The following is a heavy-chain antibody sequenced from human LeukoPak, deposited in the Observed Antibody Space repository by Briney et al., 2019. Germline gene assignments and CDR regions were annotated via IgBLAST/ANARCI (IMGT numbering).Heavy chain of an antibody. Sequence: GASVKVSCKASGYTFTGYYMHWVRQAPGQGLEWMGWINPNSGGTNYAQKFQGRVTMTRDTSISTAYMELSRLRSDDTAVYYCARGSSTYDYDFWSGYYLPYYYYYYMDVWGKGTTVTVSS. V-gene: IGHV1-2*02. CDR3: ARGSSTYDYDFWSGYYLPYYYYYYMDV. D-gene: IGHD3-3*01. CDR1: GYTFTGYY. CDR2: INPNSGGT. J-gene: IGHJ6*03.